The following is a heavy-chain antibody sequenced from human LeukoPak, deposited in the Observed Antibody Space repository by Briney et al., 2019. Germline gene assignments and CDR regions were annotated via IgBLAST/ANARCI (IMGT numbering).Heavy chain of an antibody. D-gene: IGHD3-3*01. Sequence: PGRSLRLSCAASGFTFSSYAMHWVRQAPGKGLEWVAVISYDGSNKYYADSVKGRFTISRDNSKNTLYLQMNSLRAEDTAVYYCAKGYDFWSDYWGQGTLVTVSS. CDR1: GFTFSSYA. CDR2: ISYDGSNK. V-gene: IGHV3-30*04. CDR3: AKGYDFWSDY. J-gene: IGHJ4*02.